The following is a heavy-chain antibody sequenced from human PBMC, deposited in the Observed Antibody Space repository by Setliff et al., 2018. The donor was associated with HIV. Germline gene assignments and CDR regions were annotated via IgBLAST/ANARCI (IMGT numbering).Heavy chain of an antibody. D-gene: IGHD3-3*01. Sequence: ASVKVSCKASGGTLTTYGISWVRQAPGLGLEWMGWISAYNGNTHYAQRLQGRVTMTTDTSTRTAYMELRSLRSDDTAVYYCARQFLDWSNDYYSRYYMDVWGKGTTVTVSS. CDR1: GGTLTTYG. CDR3: ARQFLDWSNDYYSRYYMDV. CDR2: ISAYNGNT. V-gene: IGHV1-18*01. J-gene: IGHJ6*03.